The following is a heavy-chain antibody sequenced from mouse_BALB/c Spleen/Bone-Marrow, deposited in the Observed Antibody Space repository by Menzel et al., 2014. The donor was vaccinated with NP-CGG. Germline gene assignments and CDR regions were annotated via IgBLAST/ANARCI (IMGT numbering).Heavy chain of an antibody. CDR1: GFTFTDYE. CDR3: TREKVGDFDY. CDR2: IHPGSGGT. Sequence: VQLQQSGAELVRPGASVKLSCKAFGFTFTDYEMHWVQQTPVHGLEWIGTIHPGSGGTAYNQKFKGKATLTADKSSSTAYMELRGLTSEDSAVCYCTREKVGDFDYWGQGTTLTVSS. V-gene: IGHV1-15*01. J-gene: IGHJ2*01.